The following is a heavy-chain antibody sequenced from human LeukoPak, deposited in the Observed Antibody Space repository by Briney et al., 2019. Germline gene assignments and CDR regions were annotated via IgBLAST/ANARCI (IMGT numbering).Heavy chain of an antibody. J-gene: IGHJ2*01. Sequence: PGGSLRLSCAASGFTFSNYDMHWVRQGTGKGLEWVSDIGIVGDSYYAGSVKGRFTISRDNAKNSLYLQMNSLRAEDTALYYCAKNWGSFSWYFDLWGRGTLVTVSS. V-gene: IGHV3-13*01. D-gene: IGHD2/OR15-2a*01. CDR3: AKNWGSFSWYFDL. CDR1: GFTFSNYD. CDR2: IGIVGDS.